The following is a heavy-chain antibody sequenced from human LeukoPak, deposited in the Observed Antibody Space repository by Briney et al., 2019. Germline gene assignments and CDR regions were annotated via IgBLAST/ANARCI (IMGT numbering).Heavy chain of an antibody. CDR1: GFTVSSNY. J-gene: IGHJ4*02. CDR2: IYSGGST. V-gene: IGHV3-53*01. Sequence: GGSLRLSCAASGFTVSSNYMSWVRQAPGKGLEWVSVIYSGGSTYYADSVKGRFTISRDNSKNTLYLQMNSLRAEDTAVYYCARDPPYNYYDSSGYLWGQGTLVTVSS. CDR3: ARDPPYNYYDSSGYL. D-gene: IGHD3-22*01.